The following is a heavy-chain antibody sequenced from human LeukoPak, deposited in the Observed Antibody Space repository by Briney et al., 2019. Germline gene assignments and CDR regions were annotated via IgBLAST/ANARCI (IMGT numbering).Heavy chain of an antibody. CDR1: GFTFSSYA. CDR3: AKTHIAVAGTPDY. J-gene: IGHJ4*02. Sequence: PGASLRLSCAASGFTFSSYAMSWVRQAPGKGLEWVSAISGCGGSTYYADSVKGRFTISRDNSKNTLYLQMNSLRAEDTAVYYCAKTHIAVAGTPDYWGQGTLVTVSS. CDR2: ISGCGGST. D-gene: IGHD6-19*01. V-gene: IGHV3-23*01.